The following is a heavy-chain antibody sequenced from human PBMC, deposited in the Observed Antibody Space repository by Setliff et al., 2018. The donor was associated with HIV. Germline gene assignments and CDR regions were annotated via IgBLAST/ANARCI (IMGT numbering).Heavy chain of an antibody. Sequence: SETLSLTCTVSGGSISNSRYYWSWIRQPPGKRLEWIGEVNQSGDTKSNPSLKSRVTISVDTSKKQFSLKLTSVTAADTALYYCVRGGAIPEGDVFDVWSLGKLVTVSS. J-gene: IGHJ3*01. V-gene: IGHV4-39*07. CDR3: VRGGAIPEGDVFDV. CDR1: GGSISNSRYY. CDR2: VNQSGDT.